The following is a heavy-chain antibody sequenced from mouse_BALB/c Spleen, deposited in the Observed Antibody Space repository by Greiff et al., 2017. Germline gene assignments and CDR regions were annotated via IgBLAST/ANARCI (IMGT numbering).Heavy chain of an antibody. Sequence: VQLQQSGPELVKPGASVKMSCKASGYTFTSYVMHWVKQKPGQGLEWIGYINPYNDGTKYNEKFKGKATLTSDKSSSTAYMELSSLTSEDSAVYYCARWAWSDAMDYWGQGTSVTVSS. V-gene: IGHV1-14*01. J-gene: IGHJ4*01. CDR1: GYTFTSYV. D-gene: IGHD1-1*02. CDR3: ARWAWSDAMDY. CDR2: INPYNDGT.